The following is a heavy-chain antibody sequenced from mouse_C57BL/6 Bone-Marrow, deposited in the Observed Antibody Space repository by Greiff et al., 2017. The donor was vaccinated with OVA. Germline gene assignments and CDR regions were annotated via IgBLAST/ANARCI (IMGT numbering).Heavy chain of an antibody. CDR3: ARSGWLPPLLSMDY. V-gene: IGHV1-82*01. CDR1: GYAFSSSW. Sequence: QVQLQQSGPELVKPGASVKISCKASGYAFSSSWMNWVKQRPGKGLEWIGRIYPGDGDTNYNGKFKGKATLTADKSSSTAYMQLSSLTSEDSAVYFCARSGWLPPLLSMDYWGQGTSVTVSS. D-gene: IGHD2-3*01. J-gene: IGHJ4*01. CDR2: IYPGDGDT.